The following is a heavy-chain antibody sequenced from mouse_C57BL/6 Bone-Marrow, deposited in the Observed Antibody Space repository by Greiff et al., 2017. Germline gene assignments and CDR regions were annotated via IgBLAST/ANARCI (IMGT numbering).Heavy chain of an antibody. CDR2: INPGSGGT. D-gene: IGHD2-1*01. CDR3: ARDLYYGNYSFAY. V-gene: IGHV1-54*01. Sequence: VKLQESGAELVRPGTSVKVSCKASGYAFTNYLIEWVKQRPGQGLEWIGVINPGSGGTNYNEKFKGKATLTADKSSSTAYMQLSSLTSEDSAVYFCARDLYYGNYSFAYWGQGTLVTVSA. J-gene: IGHJ3*01. CDR1: GYAFTNYL.